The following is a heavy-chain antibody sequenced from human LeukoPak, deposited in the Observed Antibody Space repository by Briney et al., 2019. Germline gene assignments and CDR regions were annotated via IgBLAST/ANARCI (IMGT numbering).Heavy chain of an antibody. CDR1: GFTLSNYA. CDR2: ISGSGGST. D-gene: IGHD5-12*01. CDR3: AKGGHSGYDYRIIDY. V-gene: IGHV3-23*01. Sequence: PGGSLRLSCAASGFTLSNYAMSWVRQAPGKGLEWVSAISGSGGSTYYADSVKGRFTISRDNSKDTLYLQMNSLRAEDTAVYYCAKGGHSGYDYRIIDYWGQGTLVTVSS. J-gene: IGHJ4*02.